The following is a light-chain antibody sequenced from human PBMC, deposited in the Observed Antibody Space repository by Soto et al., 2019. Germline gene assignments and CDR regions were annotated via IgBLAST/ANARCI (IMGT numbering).Light chain of an antibody. CDR1: SGYSNYK. CDR2: VGTGGIVG. CDR3: GADHGSGSNFYVV. V-gene: IGLV9-49*01. J-gene: IGLJ2*01. Sequence: QLVLTQPPSASASLGASVTLTCTLSSGYSNYKVDWYQQRPGKGPRFVMRVGTGGIVGSKGDGIPDRFSVLGSGLNRYLTSKNIQEEDESDYHCGADHGSGSNFYVVFGGGTKVTVL.